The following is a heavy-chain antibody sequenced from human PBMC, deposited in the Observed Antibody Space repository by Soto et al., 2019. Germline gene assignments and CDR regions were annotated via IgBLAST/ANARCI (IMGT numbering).Heavy chain of an antibody. D-gene: IGHD3-10*01. V-gene: IGHV2-70*01. CDR2: IYWDDDK. CDR1: GFSLSTSGVG. J-gene: IGHJ6*02. CDR3: ARVSFVFALGAPYYYYYGIDG. Sequence: SGPTLVNPTQTLTLTCTFSGFSLSTSGVGVGWIRQPPGKALEWLALIYWDDDKYYSTSLKTRLTISKDTSKNQVVLTMTNMDPVDTATYYCARVSFVFALGAPYYYYYGIDGWGQGTTVTVSS.